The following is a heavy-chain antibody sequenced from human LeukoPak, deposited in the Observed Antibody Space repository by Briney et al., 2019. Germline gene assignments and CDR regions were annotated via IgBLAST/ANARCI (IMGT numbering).Heavy chain of an antibody. J-gene: IGHJ6*03. CDR3: ARVSYDIVVVPAAMRGYYYYYYMDV. V-gene: IGHV3-20*04. CDR1: GFTFDDYG. Sequence: PGGSLRLSCAASGFTFDDYGMSWVRQATGKGLEWVSGINWNGGSTGYADSVKGRFTISRDNAKNSLYLQMNSLRAEDTALYYCARVSYDIVVVPAAMRGYYYYYYMDVWGKGTTVTVSS. D-gene: IGHD2-2*01. CDR2: INWNGGST.